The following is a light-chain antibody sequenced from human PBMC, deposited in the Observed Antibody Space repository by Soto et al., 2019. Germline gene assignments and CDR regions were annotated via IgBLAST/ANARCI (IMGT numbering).Light chain of an antibody. CDR3: QQSYSTTWT. J-gene: IGKJ1*01. CDR1: QGIGST. Sequence: EIVITQSPATLSVSPGEGATLSCRASQGIGSTLAWYQQKPGQTPRLLIYGASTRATGVPARFSGSGSGTDVTLTINSLQSEDFATYYCQQSYSTTWTFGQGTKVEIK. V-gene: IGKV3-15*01. CDR2: GAS.